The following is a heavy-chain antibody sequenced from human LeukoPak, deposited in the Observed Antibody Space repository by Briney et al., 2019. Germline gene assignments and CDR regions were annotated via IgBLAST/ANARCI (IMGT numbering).Heavy chain of an antibody. D-gene: IGHD1-1*01. J-gene: IGHJ4*02. CDR2: ISRIGGST. CDR3: AKDFVGAGNFRGGDY. Sequence: GGSLRLSCAASGFIFSNYALAWVRQAPGKGLEWVSGISRIGGSTHYADSVKGRFTISRDNSKNILYLQMNSPRAEDTALYYCAKDFVGAGNFRGGDYWGQGTLVTVSS. CDR1: GFIFSNYA. V-gene: IGHV3-23*01.